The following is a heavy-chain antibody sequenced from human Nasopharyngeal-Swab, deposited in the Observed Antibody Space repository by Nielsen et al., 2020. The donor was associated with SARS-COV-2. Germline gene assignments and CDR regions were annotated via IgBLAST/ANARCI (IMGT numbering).Heavy chain of an antibody. Sequence: GGSLRLSCAASGFTFSDYGLHWVRQAPGKGLEWVAFTRYDGSNKFYADSVKGRFTISRDNSKNTLYLQMNSLRPEDTAVYYCAKERTEYYDGSGPIDYWGQGTLVTVSP. D-gene: IGHD3-22*01. CDR1: GFTFSDYG. V-gene: IGHV3-30*02. CDR3: AKERTEYYDGSGPIDY. J-gene: IGHJ4*02. CDR2: TRYDGSNK.